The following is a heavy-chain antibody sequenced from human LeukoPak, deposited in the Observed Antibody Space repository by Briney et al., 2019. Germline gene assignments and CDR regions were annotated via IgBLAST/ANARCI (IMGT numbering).Heavy chain of an antibody. D-gene: IGHD5-18*01. CDR3: ARGQKYIYGYTVTELGSRYFDY. J-gene: IGHJ4*02. CDR2: IFYSGRT. V-gene: IGHV4-59*01. CDR1: GGSISSYY. Sequence: SETLSLTCTVSGGSISSYYWSWIRQPPGKGLEWIGYIFYSGRTSYNPSLKSRVTISVDTSKNHFSLTLSSVTAADTAVYYCARGQKYIYGYTVTELGSRYFDYWGQGTLVTVSS.